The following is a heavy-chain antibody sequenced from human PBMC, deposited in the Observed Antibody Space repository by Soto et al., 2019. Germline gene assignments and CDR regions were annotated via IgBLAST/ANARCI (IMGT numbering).Heavy chain of an antibody. V-gene: IGHV3-11*01. CDR3: AKDQEGSGSHWLGYNYYGMDV. D-gene: IGHD3-10*01. Sequence: GGSLRLSSEASGFTISDYYMSWIRQALGKGLEWVSYIGSVGTTAYYADSVKGRFSISMDNAKNSLYLQMNSLRAEDTAVYFCAKDQEGSGSHWLGYNYYGMDVWGQGTTVTVSS. J-gene: IGHJ6*02. CDR1: GFTISDYY. CDR2: IGSVGTTA.